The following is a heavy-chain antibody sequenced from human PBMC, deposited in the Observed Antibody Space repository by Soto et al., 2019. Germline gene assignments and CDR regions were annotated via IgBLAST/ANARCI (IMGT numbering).Heavy chain of an antibody. CDR1: GVCVSSDIYD. CDR3: ARYPVVVVPAANYGLDV. D-gene: IGHD2-2*01. CDR2: IYYSGNT. J-gene: IGHJ6*02. V-gene: IGHV4-31*03. Sequence: LLLTCSVSGVCVSSDIYDWSWIRHHPGKGLEWIGYIYYSGNTYYNPSLGGRVTISLDTSKNHFSLRLRSVTPADTAVYYCARYPVVVVPAANYGLDVWGQGTTVTVSS.